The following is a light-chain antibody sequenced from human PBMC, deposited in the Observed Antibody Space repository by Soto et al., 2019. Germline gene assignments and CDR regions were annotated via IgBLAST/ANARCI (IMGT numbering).Light chain of an antibody. J-gene: IGKJ3*01. CDR3: QQADSLFRGS. CDR1: QDISTL. Sequence: DIQMTQSPSSVSASVGDRVTITCRASQDISTLLAWYQQKPGKAPKLLIYAASSLHSGVPSRFSGSGSGTEFTLTISSLQPEDLATYYCQQADSLFRGSFGPGTKVDIK. V-gene: IGKV1-12*01. CDR2: AAS.